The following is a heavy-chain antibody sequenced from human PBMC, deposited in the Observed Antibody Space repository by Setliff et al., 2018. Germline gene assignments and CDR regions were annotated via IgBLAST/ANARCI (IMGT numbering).Heavy chain of an antibody. J-gene: IGHJ4*02. CDR1: GFIISDYW. CDR2: IRQDGTNK. Sequence: GGSLRLSCVASGFIISDYWMTWVRQAPGKGLEWVADIRQDGTNKYYADSVKGRFTISRDNAKNSLYLQRNSLRAEDTALYYCAREVWNYYDKSWSGYADHWGQGTLVTVSS. V-gene: IGHV3-7*03. D-gene: IGHD3-3*01. CDR3: AREVWNYYDKSWSGYADH.